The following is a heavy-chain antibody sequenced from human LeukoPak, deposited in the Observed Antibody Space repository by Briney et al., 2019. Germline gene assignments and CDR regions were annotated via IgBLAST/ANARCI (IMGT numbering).Heavy chain of an antibody. J-gene: IGHJ6*02. V-gene: IGHV4-61*08. Sequence: PSETLSLTCTVSGGSVSNYAYYWSWIRQPPGTGLEWIGHIYYSGSTNYNPSLKSRVTISIDTSKNQFSPKLTSVTAADTAVYYCARDRVVVTAYYGMDVWGQGTTVTVSS. CDR2: IYYSGST. D-gene: IGHD2-21*02. CDR1: GGSVSNYAYY. CDR3: ARDRVVVTAYYGMDV.